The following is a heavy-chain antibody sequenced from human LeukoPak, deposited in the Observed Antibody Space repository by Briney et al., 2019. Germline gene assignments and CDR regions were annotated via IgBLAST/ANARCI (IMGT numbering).Heavy chain of an antibody. Sequence: GGSLRLSCAASRFTLSNYWMSWVRQAPGKGLEWVANIKQDGSETYYVDSVKGRFTISRDNAKNSLYLQMNSLRAEDTALYYCAKGSYSATWYYFDYWGQGTLVTVSS. D-gene: IGHD6-13*01. CDR3: AKGSYSATWYYFDY. CDR2: IKQDGSET. CDR1: RFTLSNYW. J-gene: IGHJ4*02. V-gene: IGHV3-7*03.